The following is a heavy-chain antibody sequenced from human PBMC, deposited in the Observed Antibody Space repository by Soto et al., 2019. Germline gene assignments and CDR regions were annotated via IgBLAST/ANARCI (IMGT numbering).Heavy chain of an antibody. D-gene: IGHD5-12*01. V-gene: IGHV3-73*01. CDR2: IRSKVNTYAT. Sequence: GGSLRFSCAASGSAFSDSTIHWVRQASGKGLEWVGRIRSKVNTYATAYAASVKGRFTVSRDDSNSTAYLQMNSLKSEDTAVYFCTGRIVATEPVFDSWGQGTLVTVS. J-gene: IGHJ4*02. CDR1: GSAFSDST. CDR3: TGRIVATEPVFDS.